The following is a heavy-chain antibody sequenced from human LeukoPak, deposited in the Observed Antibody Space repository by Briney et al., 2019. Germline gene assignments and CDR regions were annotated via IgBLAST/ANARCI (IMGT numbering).Heavy chain of an antibody. CDR2: INPSGGST. D-gene: IGHD3-16*02. V-gene: IGHV1-46*01. Sequence: ASAKVSCKASGYTFTSYYMHWVRQAPGQGLEWMGIINPSGGSTSYAQKFQGRVTMTRDTSTSTVYMELSSLRSEDTAVYYCARYRGNYYFDYWGQGTLVTVSS. CDR1: GYTFTSYY. J-gene: IGHJ4*02. CDR3: ARYRGNYYFDY.